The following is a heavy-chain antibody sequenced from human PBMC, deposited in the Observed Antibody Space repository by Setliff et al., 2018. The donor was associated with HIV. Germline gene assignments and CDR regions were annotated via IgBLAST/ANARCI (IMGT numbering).Heavy chain of an antibody. V-gene: IGHV4-39*07. J-gene: IGHJ6*03. D-gene: IGHD6-19*01. CDR1: GGSITRSSYY. CDR3: ARGYPGIAVAGLSYYYYYYMDV. Sequence: SETLSLTCTVSGGSITRSSYYWAWIRQPPGKGLEWIGNIFYSGHTFYNPSLRSRVTISVDTSKNQFSLKLSSVTAADTAVYYCARGYPGIAVAGLSYYYYYYMDVWGKGTTVTVSS. CDR2: IFYSGHT.